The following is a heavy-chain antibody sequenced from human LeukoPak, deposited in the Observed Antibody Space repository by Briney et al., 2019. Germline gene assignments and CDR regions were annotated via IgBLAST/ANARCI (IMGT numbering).Heavy chain of an antibody. D-gene: IGHD2-2*01. CDR3: ARACSSTSCYLSYYYGMDV. Sequence: ASVKVSCKASGYTFTSYDINWVRQATGQGLEWVGWMNPNSGNTGYAQKFQGRVTMTRNTSISTAYMELSSRRSEDTAVYYCARACSSTSCYLSYYYGMDVWGQGTTVTVSS. J-gene: IGHJ6*02. V-gene: IGHV1-8*01. CDR1: GYTFTSYD. CDR2: MNPNSGNT.